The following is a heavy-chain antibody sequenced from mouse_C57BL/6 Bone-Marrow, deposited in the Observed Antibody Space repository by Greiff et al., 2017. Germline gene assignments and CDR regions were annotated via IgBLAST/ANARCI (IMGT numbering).Heavy chain of an antibody. Sequence: ESGPGLVKPSQSLSLTCSVTGYSITSGYYWNWIRQFPGNKLEWMGYISYDGSNNYNPSLKNRISITRDTSKNQFFLKLNSVTTEDTATYYCARDLGTVGFDVWGTGTTVTVSS. CDR3: ARDLGTVGFDV. CDR1: GYSITSGYY. D-gene: IGHD1-1*01. J-gene: IGHJ1*03. V-gene: IGHV3-6*01. CDR2: ISYDGSN.